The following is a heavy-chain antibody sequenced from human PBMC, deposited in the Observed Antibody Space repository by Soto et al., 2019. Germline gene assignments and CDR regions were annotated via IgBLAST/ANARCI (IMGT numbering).Heavy chain of an antibody. V-gene: IGHV3-23*01. D-gene: IGHD3-3*01. Sequence: PSETLSLTCPFSGDSVTSHYLTWIRQSPERGLEWVSAISGSGATTYYADSVKGRFTISRDNSKNTLYLQMNSLRAEDTAVYYCARDWSGYYIRPGGDYWGQGTLVTVSS. CDR3: ARDWSGYYIRPGGDY. J-gene: IGHJ4*02. CDR2: ISGSGATT. CDR1: GDSVTSHY.